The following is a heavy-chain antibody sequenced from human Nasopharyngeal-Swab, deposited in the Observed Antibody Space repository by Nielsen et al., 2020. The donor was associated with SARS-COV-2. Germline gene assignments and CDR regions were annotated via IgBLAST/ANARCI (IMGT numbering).Heavy chain of an antibody. CDR3: ARPEEPTTVASGAFDI. Sequence: ASVKVSCKASGYTFTSYGISWVRQAPGQGLEWMGWISAYNGNTNYAQKLQGRVTMTTDTSTSTAYMELRSLRSDDTAVYYCARPEEPTTVASGAFDIWGQGTMVTVSS. J-gene: IGHJ3*02. CDR1: GYTFTSYG. D-gene: IGHD4-23*01. CDR2: ISAYNGNT. V-gene: IGHV1-18*01.